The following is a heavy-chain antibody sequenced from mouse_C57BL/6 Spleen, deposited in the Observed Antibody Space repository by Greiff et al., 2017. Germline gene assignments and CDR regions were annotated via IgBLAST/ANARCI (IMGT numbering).Heavy chain of an antibody. V-gene: IGHV1-82*01. CDR2: IYPGDGDT. Sequence: QVQLQQSGPELVKPGASVKISCKASGYAFSSSWMNWVKQRPGKGLEWIGRIYPGDGDTNYNGKFKGKATLTADKSSSTAYMQLSSLTSEDSAVYFCARYAEYYVDYWGQGTTLTVSS. CDR1: GYAFSSSW. J-gene: IGHJ2*01. D-gene: IGHD1-1*02. CDR3: ARYAEYYVDY.